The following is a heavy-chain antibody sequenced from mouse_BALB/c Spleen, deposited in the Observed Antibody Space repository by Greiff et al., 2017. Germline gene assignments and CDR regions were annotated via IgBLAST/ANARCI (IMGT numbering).Heavy chain of an antibody. V-gene: IGHV5-12-1*01. CDR1: GFAFSSYD. CDR3: ASPYAMDY. J-gene: IGHJ4*01. CDR2: ISSGGGST. Sequence: EVMLVESGGGLVKPGGSLKLSCAASGFAFSSYDMSWVRQTPEKRLEWVAYISSGGGSTYYPDTVKGRFTISRDNAKNTLYLQMSSLKSEDTAMYYCASPYAMDYWGQGTSVTVSS.